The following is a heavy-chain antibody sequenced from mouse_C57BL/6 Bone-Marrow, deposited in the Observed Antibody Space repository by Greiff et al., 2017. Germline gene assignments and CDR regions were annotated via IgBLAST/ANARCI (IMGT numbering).Heavy chain of an antibody. J-gene: IGHJ1*01. CDR1: GYTFTSYG. Sequence: QVQLKQSGAELARPGASVKLSCKASGYTFTSYGISWVKQRTGQGLEWIGEIYPRSGNTYYNEKFKGKATLTADKSSSTAYMELRSLTSEDSAVYFCARWWDGYHEGYFDVWSAGTTVTVSS. CDR3: ARWWDGYHEGYFDV. V-gene: IGHV1-81*01. CDR2: IYPRSGNT. D-gene: IGHD2-3*01.